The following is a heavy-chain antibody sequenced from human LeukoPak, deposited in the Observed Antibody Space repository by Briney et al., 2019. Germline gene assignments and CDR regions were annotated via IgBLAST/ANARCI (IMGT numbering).Heavy chain of an antibody. CDR3: TNLAPMDV. Sequence: GGSLRLSCAASGFTFSDDTMNWVCQARGKGLEWVSSITSSSTYIYYSDSVKGRFTISRDNAKNSLYLQMNSLRAEDTAVYYCTNLAPMDVWGKGTTVTVSS. CDR1: GFTFSDDT. D-gene: IGHD3-3*02. J-gene: IGHJ6*04. V-gene: IGHV3-21*01. CDR2: ITSSSTYI.